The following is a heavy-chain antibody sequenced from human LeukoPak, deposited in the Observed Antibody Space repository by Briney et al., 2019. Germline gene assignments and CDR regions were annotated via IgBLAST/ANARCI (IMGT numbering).Heavy chain of an antibody. V-gene: IGHV3-53*01. CDR2: IYSGGST. CDR1: GFTVSSTY. Sequence: GGSLRLSCAASGFTVSSTYMSWVRQAPGKGLEWVSVIYSGGSTDYADSVKGRFTISRDNSKNTLFLQMNSLRAEDTAVYYCARSSGWWSLDYWGQGTLVTVSS. CDR3: ARSSGWWSLDY. J-gene: IGHJ4*02. D-gene: IGHD6-19*01.